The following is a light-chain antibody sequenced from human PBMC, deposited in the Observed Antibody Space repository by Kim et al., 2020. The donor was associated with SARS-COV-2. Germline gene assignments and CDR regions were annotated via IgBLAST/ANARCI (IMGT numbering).Light chain of an antibody. J-gene: IGLJ2*01. V-gene: IGLV2-14*03. CDR1: SSGVGGYNY. CDR3: SSYRSSSTGV. Sequence: GQSMTISCPGTSSGVGGYNYVSWYQQHPGKDLMIMNYDVSNRTSGVSNRCSGCKSGNAASLTISGIQDADEDDYYCSSYRSSSTGVFGGGTQLTVL. CDR2: DVS.